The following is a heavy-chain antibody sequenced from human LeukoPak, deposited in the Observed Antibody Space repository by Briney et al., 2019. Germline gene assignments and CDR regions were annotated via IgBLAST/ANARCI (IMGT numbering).Heavy chain of an antibody. CDR3: ARGKGSWYYFDY. V-gene: IGHV3-21*01. CDR1: EFIFKVTG. CDR2: ISSSSSYI. Sequence: GRCLRLSWTASEFIFKVTGMHWVRQAPGKGLEWVSSISSSSSYIYYADSVKGRFTISRDNAMNSLYLQMNSRRAEDTAVYYCARGKGSWYYFDYWGQGTLVTVSS. J-gene: IGHJ4*02. D-gene: IGHD6-13*01.